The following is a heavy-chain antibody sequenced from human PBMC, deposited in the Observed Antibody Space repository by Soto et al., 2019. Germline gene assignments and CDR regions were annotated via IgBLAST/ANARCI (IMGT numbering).Heavy chain of an antibody. V-gene: IGHV1-3*01. Sequence: QVQLVQSGAEVKKPGASVKVSCKASGYTFTRNAIHWVRQAPGQRLEWIGKIDAGNGNTKYSEKFQGRVTITRDTSASAAYMELTTLRSQDTSIYLCARSVTDYSRFGYWGQGTLVTVS. D-gene: IGHD3-9*01. CDR3: ARSVTDYSRFGY. CDR1: GYTFTRNA. J-gene: IGHJ4*02. CDR2: IDAGNGNT.